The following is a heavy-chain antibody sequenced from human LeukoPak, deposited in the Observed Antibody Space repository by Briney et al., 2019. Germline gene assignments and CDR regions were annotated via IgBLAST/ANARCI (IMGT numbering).Heavy chain of an antibody. CDR3: ARDGSSDYYYYMDV. CDR2: IHYSGST. CDR1: GGSISTESYY. V-gene: IGHV4-39*07. D-gene: IGHD6-6*01. J-gene: IGHJ6*03. Sequence: SETLSLTCGVSGGSISTESYYWAWIRQPPGKGLEWIGSIHYSGSTYYNPSLKSRVTISVDTSKNQFSLKLSSVTAADTAVYYCARDGSSDYYYYMDVWGKGTTVTVSS.